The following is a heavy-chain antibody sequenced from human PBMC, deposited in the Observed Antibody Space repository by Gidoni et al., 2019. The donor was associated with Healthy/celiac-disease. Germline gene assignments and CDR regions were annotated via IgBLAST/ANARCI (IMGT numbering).Heavy chain of an antibody. CDR3: ARVNYDFWSLYFDY. V-gene: IGHV4-38-2*02. J-gene: IGHJ4*02. Sequence: QVQLQESGPGLVKPSETLSLTCTVSGYSISSGYYWGWIRQPPWKGLEWIGSIYHSGSTYYNPSLKSRVTISVDTSKNQFSLKLSSVTAADTAVYYCARVNYDFWSLYFDYWGQGTLVTVSS. CDR1: GYSISSGYY. CDR2: IYHSGST. D-gene: IGHD3-3*01.